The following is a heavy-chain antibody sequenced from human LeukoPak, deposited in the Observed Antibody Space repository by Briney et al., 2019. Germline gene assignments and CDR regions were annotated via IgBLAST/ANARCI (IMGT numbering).Heavy chain of an antibody. J-gene: IGHJ4*02. CDR3: ARDMEGAIDY. CDR1: GSSISSYY. CDR2: IKDSGIT. Sequence: SETLSLTCTVSGSSISSYYWSWIRQPPGKDLEWIGEIKDSGITNYNPSLKSRVTISIDTSKNQFSLNLNSVTAADTAVYYCARDMEGAIDYWGQGTLVTVSS. V-gene: IGHV4-34*01. D-gene: IGHD1-26*01.